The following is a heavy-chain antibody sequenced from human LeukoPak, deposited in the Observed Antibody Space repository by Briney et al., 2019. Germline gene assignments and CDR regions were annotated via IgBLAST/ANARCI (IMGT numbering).Heavy chain of an antibody. Sequence: SETLSLTCTVSGGSFSSDSWSWIRQPPGEGLEWIGYIYPRGNTDYNPSLKSRVSISVDTSTNQVSLKLNSVTAADTAVYYCARQYSNYFDYWGQGTLVTVSS. CDR2: IYPRGNT. CDR3: ARQYSNYFDY. J-gene: IGHJ4*02. CDR1: GGSFSSDS. V-gene: IGHV4-59*01. D-gene: IGHD4-11*01.